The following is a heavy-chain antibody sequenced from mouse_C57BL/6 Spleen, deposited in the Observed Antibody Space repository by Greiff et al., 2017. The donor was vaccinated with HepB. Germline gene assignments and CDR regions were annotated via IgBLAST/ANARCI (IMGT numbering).Heavy chain of an antibody. CDR1: GFTFSSYA. CDR2: ISDGGSYT. J-gene: IGHJ1*03. Sequence: DVMLVESGGGLVKPGGSLKLSCAASGFTFSSYAMSWVRQTPEKRLEWVATISDGGSYTYYPDNVKGRFTISRDNAKNNLYLQMSHLKSEDTAMYYCARGLSYFDVWGTGTTVTVSS. CDR3: ARGLSYFDV. V-gene: IGHV5-4*03.